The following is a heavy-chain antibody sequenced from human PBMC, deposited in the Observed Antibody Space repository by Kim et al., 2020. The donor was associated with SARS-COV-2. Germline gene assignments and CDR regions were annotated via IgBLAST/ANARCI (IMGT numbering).Heavy chain of an antibody. D-gene: IGHD6-13*01. Sequence: GESLKISCKGSGYSFTSYWIGWVRQMPGKGLEWMGIIYPGDSDTRYSPSFQGQVTISADKSISTAYLQWSSLKASDTALYYCARGPPISSSWLGLIDYWGQGTLVTVSS. CDR1: GYSFTSYW. CDR2: IYPGDSDT. CDR3: ARGPPISSSWLGLIDY. V-gene: IGHV5-51*01. J-gene: IGHJ4*02.